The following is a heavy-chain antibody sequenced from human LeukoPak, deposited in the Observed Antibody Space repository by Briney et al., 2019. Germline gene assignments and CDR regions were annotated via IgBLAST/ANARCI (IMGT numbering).Heavy chain of an antibody. CDR1: GYTFTGYY. CDR3: ARRLPAAGAYNFDY. V-gene: IGHV1-2*02. J-gene: IGHJ4*02. Sequence: ASVKVSGKASGYTFTGYYVHWVRQAPGQGLEWMGWINPNSGGTNYAQRFQGRVTMTRDTSISTAYMEMSSLRSDDTAVYYCARRLPAAGAYNFDYWGQGTLVTVSS. CDR2: INPNSGGT. D-gene: IGHD2-2*01.